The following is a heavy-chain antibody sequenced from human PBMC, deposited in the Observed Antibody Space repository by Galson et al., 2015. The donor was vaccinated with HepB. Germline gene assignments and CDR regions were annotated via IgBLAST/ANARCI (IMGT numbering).Heavy chain of an antibody. V-gene: IGHV7-4-1*02. CDR3: ARDRYYDSSAYAF. Sequence: SCKASGYSFNRFAINWVRQAPGQGLEWMGGINTNTGNPTYAQGLTGRFVFSLDTSVSTAYLQISSLKAEDAAVYYCARDRYYDSSAYAFWGQGTLVTVSS. CDR1: GYSFNRFA. CDR2: INTNTGNP. D-gene: IGHD3-22*01. J-gene: IGHJ4*02.